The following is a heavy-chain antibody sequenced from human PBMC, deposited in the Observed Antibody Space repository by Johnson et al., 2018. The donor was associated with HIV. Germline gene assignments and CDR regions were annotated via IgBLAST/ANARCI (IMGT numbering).Heavy chain of an antibody. CDR3: ARGGLLHAFDI. CDR2: ISSSGSTI. V-gene: IGHV3-11*04. D-gene: IGHD2/OR15-2a*01. CDR1: GFTFGDYA. J-gene: IGHJ3*02. Sequence: QVQLVESGGGLVQPGRSLRLSCTASGFTFGDYAMSWFRQAPGKGLEWVSYISSSGSTIYYADSVKGRFTISRDNAKNSLYLQMNSLRAEDTAVYYCARGGLLHAFDIWGQGTMVTVSS.